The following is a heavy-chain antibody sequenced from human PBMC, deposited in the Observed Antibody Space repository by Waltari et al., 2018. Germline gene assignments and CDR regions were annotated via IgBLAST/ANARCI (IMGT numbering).Heavy chain of an antibody. CDR2: IIPIYGTP. CDR3: AKRIVGGPFDV. J-gene: IGHJ3*01. Sequence: QVHLVQSGAEVRKPGSSVKVSCEASGGTFGTYAISWLRQAPGQGLEWMGGIIPIYGTPNYAQKFQGRVNVAADELTTTAYMELSSLRSDDTAVYYCAKRIVGGPFDVWGQGTMVTVSS. CDR1: GGTFGTYA. D-gene: IGHD1-26*01. V-gene: IGHV1-69*12.